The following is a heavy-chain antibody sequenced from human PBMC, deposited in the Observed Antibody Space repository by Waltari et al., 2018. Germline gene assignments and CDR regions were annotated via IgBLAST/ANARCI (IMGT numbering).Heavy chain of an antibody. CDR1: GGSFSGYY. CDR2: INHSGST. Sequence: QVQLQQWGAGLLKPSETLSLTCAVYGGSFSGYYWSWIRQPPGKGLEWIGEINHSGSTNYNPSLKSRVTIAVDTSKNQFSLKLSSVTAADTAVYYCATDPLRKAADDAFDIWGQGTMVTVSS. J-gene: IGHJ3*02. D-gene: IGHD6-13*01. V-gene: IGHV4-34*01. CDR3: ATDPLRKAADDAFDI.